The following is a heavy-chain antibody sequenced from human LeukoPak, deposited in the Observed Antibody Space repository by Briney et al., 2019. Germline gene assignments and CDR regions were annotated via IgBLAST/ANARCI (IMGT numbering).Heavy chain of an antibody. D-gene: IGHD2-8*01. CDR3: VRGCMFCDWKTWFDP. V-gene: IGHV3-13*01. CDR2: IGTLHDT. CDR1: GFKFTDYD. Sequence: PGGSLRLSCATSGFKFTDYDMHWVRQAPGKGPEWVSAIGTLHDTFYSDSVRGRFTISRVDVRNSLYLQMNSPRAGDTAVYYCVRGCMFCDWKTWFDPWGQGTLVTVSS. J-gene: IGHJ5*02.